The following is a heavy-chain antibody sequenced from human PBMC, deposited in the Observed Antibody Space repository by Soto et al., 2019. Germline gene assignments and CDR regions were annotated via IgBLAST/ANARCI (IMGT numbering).Heavy chain of an antibody. V-gene: IGHV1-69*01. Sequence: VQLMQSGAEVKKPGSSVKVSCKASGGTFSSHSINWVRQAPGQGLEWMGGIITLFGTSNYAQNFQGRVTITPDQSTSTAYMQLNSLTSDDTAVYYCAREVGYVDFSAALLDWGQGTLVTVSS. CDR1: GGTFSSHS. J-gene: IGHJ4*02. CDR3: AREVGYVDFSAALLD. D-gene: IGHD3-9*01. CDR2: IITLFGTS.